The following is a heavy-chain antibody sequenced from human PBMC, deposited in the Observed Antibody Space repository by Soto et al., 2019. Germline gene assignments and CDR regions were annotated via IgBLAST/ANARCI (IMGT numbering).Heavy chain of an antibody. J-gene: IGHJ6*03. Sequence: ASVKVSCKASGYTFTSYYMHWVRQAPGQGLEWMGIINPSGGSTSYAQKFQGRVTMTRDTSTSTVYMELSSPRSEDTAVYYCAGGSGSYYSNYYYYYYMDVWGEGTTVTVSS. CDR1: GYTFTSYY. V-gene: IGHV1-46*01. CDR3: AGGSGSYYSNYYYYYYMDV. D-gene: IGHD3-10*01. CDR2: INPSGGST.